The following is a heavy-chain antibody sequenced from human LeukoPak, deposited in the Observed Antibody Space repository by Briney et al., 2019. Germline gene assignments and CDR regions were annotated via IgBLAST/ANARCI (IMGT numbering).Heavy chain of an antibody. Sequence: ASVKVSCKTSGYTFTNYGVSWVRQAPGQGLEWMGWISAYNGYTNYAQKLQGRVTMTTDTSTSTAYMELRSLRSDDTAVYYCARDPRTASVVPAAIGAWFDPWGQGTLVTVSS. D-gene: IGHD2-2*02. V-gene: IGHV1-18*01. CDR3: ARDPRTASVVPAAIGAWFDP. CDR1: GYTFTNYG. CDR2: ISAYNGYT. J-gene: IGHJ5*02.